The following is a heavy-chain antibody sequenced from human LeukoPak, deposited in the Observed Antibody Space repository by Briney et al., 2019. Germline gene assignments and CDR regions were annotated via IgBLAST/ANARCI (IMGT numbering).Heavy chain of an antibody. CDR3: ARTPDSSGHYYFDY. Sequence: GGSLRLSCAASGFTFSSYGMHWVRQAPGNGLEWVAVIWYDGSNKYYADSVKGRFTISRDNSKNTLYLQMNSLRAEDTAVYYCARTPDSSGHYYFDYWGQGTLVTVSS. CDR2: IWYDGSNK. CDR1: GFTFSSYG. J-gene: IGHJ4*02. V-gene: IGHV3-33*01. D-gene: IGHD3-22*01.